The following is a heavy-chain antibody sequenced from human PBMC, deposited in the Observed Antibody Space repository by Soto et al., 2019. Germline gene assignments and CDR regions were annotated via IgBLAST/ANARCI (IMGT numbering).Heavy chain of an antibody. CDR2: ISGSGGST. CDR3: AKDREYSSGWYALNYYGMDV. D-gene: IGHD6-19*01. J-gene: IGHJ6*02. V-gene: IGHV3-23*01. Sequence: PGGSLRLSCAASGFTFSSYAMSWVRQAPGKGLGWVSAISGSGGSTYYADSVKGRFTISRGNSKNTLYLQMNSLRAEDTAVYYCAKDREYSSGWYALNYYGMDVWGQGTTVTVSS. CDR1: GFTFSSYA.